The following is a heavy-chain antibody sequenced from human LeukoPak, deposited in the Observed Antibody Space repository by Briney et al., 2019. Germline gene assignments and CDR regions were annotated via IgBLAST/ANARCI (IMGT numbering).Heavy chain of an antibody. V-gene: IGHV4-39*01. D-gene: IGHD3-22*01. J-gene: IGHJ4*02. Sequence: SETLSLTCTVSGGSISSSSYYWGWIRQPPGKGLEWIGSIYYSGSTYYNPSLKSRVTISVDTSKNQFSLKLSSVTAADTAVYYCARWLREAYYDSSGYSLFDYWGQGTLVTVSS. CDR2: IYYSGST. CDR1: GGSISSSSYY. CDR3: ARWLREAYYDSSGYSLFDY.